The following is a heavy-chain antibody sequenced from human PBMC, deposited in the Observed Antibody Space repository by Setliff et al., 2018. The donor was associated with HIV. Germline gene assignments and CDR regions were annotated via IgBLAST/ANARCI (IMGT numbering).Heavy chain of an antibody. V-gene: IGHV4-34*01. CDR3: ARTGSMTTVTNLDY. D-gene: IGHD4-17*01. J-gene: IGHJ4*02. CDR2: INHSGST. CDR1: GGSFSGYY. Sequence: SETLSLTCAVYGGSFSGYYWSWIRQPPGKGLEWIGEINHSGSTHYNPSLKRRVTISVDKSKNQFSLKLSSVTAADTAVYYCARTGSMTTVTNLDYWGQGTLVTVSS.